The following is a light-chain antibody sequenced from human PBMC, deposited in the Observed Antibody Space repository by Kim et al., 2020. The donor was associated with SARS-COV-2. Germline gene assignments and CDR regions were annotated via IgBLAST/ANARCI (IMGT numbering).Light chain of an antibody. Sequence: EIVMTQSPATLSVSPGDTATLSCRASQSVSSHLAWFQQEPGQAPRLPIYGASTRASGVPARFSGSGSGTEFTLSVSSLQSEDFALYYCQQYHNWPPYTFGQGTKLEI. V-gene: IGKV3-15*01. J-gene: IGKJ2*01. CDR1: QSVSSH. CDR2: GAS. CDR3: QQYHNWPPYT.